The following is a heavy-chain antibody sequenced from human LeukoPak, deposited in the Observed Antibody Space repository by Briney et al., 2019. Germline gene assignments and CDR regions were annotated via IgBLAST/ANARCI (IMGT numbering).Heavy chain of an antibody. CDR2: INHSGST. D-gene: IGHD4-23*01. CDR3: ARVARDSLYGGRPPLWVDY. CDR1: GGSFSGYY. Sequence: SETLSLTCAVYGGSFSGYYWSWIRQPPGKGLEWIGEINHSGSTNYNPSLKSRVTISVDTSKNQFSLKLSSVTAADTAVYYCARVARDSLYGGRPPLWVDYWGQGTLVTVSS. J-gene: IGHJ4*02. V-gene: IGHV4-34*01.